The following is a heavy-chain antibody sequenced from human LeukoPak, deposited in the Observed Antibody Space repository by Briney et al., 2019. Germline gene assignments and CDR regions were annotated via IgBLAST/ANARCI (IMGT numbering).Heavy chain of an antibody. V-gene: IGHV1-2*02. CDR3: ARDGDDNGDYVLGWFDP. J-gene: IGHJ5*02. D-gene: IGHD4-17*01. CDR2: INPNSGGT. CDR1: GYTFRVYY. Sequence: ASVKVSCKASGYTFRVYYMQWVRQAPGQGREWMGWINPNSGGTMYAQKFQGRVAMTRDTSINTAYMELSRLTSDDTAVYYCARDGDDNGDYVLGWFDPWGQGTLVTVSS.